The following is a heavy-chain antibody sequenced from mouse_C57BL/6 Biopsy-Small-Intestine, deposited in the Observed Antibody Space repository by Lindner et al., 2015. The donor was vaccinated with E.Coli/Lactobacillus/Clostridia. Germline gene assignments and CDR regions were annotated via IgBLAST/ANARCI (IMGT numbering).Heavy chain of an antibody. V-gene: IGHV5-17*01. Sequence: VQLQEVWGGLVKPGGSLKLSCAASGFTFSDYGMHWVRQAPEKGLEWVAYISSGSTTIYYADTVKGRFTISRDNAKNTLFLQMTSLRSEDTAMYYCARPLFAYWGQGTLVTVSA. CDR1: GFTFSDYG. J-gene: IGHJ3*01. CDR2: ISSGSTTI. CDR3: ARPLFAY.